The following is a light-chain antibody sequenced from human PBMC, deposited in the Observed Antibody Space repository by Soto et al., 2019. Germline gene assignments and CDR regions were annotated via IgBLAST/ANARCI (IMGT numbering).Light chain of an antibody. CDR2: GND. J-gene: IGLJ2*01. CDR1: SSNIGAGYD. V-gene: IGLV1-40*01. CDR3: QSYDSSLSAVV. Sequence: QSVLTQPPSVSGAPGQRVAISCTGSSSNIGAGYDVHWYRQLPGTAPKLLIYGNDNRPSGVPDRFSGSKSGTSASLAITGLQPEDEADYYCQSYDSSLSAVVFGGGTKLTVL.